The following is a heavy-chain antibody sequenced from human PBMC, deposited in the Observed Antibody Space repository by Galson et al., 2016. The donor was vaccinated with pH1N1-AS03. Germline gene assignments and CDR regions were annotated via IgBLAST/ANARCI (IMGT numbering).Heavy chain of an antibody. J-gene: IGHJ3*01. CDR2: LSWNGGTP. CDR1: GFTFDNHA. D-gene: IGHD1-1*01. CDR3: AKGRSLSVTGATDSFEF. V-gene: IGHV3-9*01. Sequence: SLRLSCATSGFTFDNHAMYWVRQAPGKGLEWVSGLSWNGGTPAYADSVRGRFIISRDNVQKSLHLHMNGLKTDDTAVYYCAKGRSLSVTGATDSFEFCGQGTTVTVSS.